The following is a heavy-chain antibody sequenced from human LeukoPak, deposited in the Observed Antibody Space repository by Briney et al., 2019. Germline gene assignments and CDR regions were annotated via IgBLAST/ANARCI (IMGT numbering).Heavy chain of an antibody. CDR2: IKQDGSEK. J-gene: IGHJ4*02. CDR3: ARDYYRSLDY. D-gene: IGHD3-22*01. V-gene: IGHV3-7*01. Sequence: GGSLRLSCAASGFSFTYSWMAWVRQTPEKGLEWVANIKQDGSEKYCLDSVKGRFTISRDNAKNSLYLQMNSLRVEDTAVYYCARDYYRSLDYWGQGTLATVSS. CDR1: GFSFTYSW.